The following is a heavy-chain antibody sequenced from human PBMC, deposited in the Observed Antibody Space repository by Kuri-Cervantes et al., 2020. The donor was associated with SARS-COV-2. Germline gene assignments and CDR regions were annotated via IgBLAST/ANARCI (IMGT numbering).Heavy chain of an antibody. CDR2: IHYSGST. CDR3: ARLGATKGSYYDGVDV. CDR1: GGSISSYY. Sequence: SETLSLTCTVSGGSISSYYWSWMRQPPGKGLEWIGNIHYSGSTNYNPSLKSRVTISVDTSKDQLSLRLSSVTAADTAVYYCARLGATKGSYYDGVDVWGQGTTVTVSS. J-gene: IGHJ6*02. D-gene: IGHD1-26*01. V-gene: IGHV4-59*01.